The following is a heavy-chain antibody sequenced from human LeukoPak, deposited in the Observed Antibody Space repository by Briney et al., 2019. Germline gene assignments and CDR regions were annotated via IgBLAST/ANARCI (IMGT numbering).Heavy chain of an antibody. V-gene: IGHV3-21*01. Sequence: PGGSLRLSCAASGFTFSSYSMNWVRQAPGKGLEWVSSISSSSSYIYYADSVKGRFTISRDNAKNSLYLQMNSLRAEDTAVYYCARDPHCSAGSCYSGNGRFDPWGQGTLVTVFS. CDR2: ISSSSSYI. CDR1: GFTFSSYS. D-gene: IGHD2-15*01. J-gene: IGHJ5*02. CDR3: ARDPHCSAGSCYSGNGRFDP.